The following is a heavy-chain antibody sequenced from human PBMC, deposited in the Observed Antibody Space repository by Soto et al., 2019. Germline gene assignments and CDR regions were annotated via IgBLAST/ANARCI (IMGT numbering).Heavy chain of an antibody. Sequence: GGSLRLSCAASGFTFSDYYMSWIRQAPGKGLEWVSYISSSGSTIYYADSVKGRFTISRDNAKNSLYLQMNSLRAEDTAVYYCARERWNIVATITFLYYGMDVWGQGTTVTVSS. D-gene: IGHD5-12*01. CDR2: ISSSGSTI. CDR3: ARERWNIVATITFLYYGMDV. V-gene: IGHV3-11*01. J-gene: IGHJ6*02. CDR1: GFTFSDYY.